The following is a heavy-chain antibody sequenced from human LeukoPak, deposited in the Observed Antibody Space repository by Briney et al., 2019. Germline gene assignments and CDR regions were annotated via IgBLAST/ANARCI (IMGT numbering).Heavy chain of an antibody. CDR2: ISGSGGST. J-gene: IGHJ5*02. CDR3: AKDAPNPIYYDFWSGYRDRRRPGGVP. D-gene: IGHD3-3*01. V-gene: IGHV3-23*01. CDR1: GFTFSSYA. Sequence: GGSLRLSCAASGFTFSSYAMSWVRQAPGKGLEWVSAISGSGGSTYYADSVKGRFTISRDNSKNTLYLQMNSLRAEDTAVYYCAKDAPNPIYYDFWSGYRDRRRPGGVPWGQGTLVTVSS.